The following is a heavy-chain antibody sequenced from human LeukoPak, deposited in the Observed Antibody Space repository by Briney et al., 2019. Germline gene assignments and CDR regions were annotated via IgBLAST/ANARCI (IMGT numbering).Heavy chain of an antibody. J-gene: IGHJ5*02. D-gene: IGHD3-9*01. CDR1: GGSISSSSYY. Sequence: PSETLSLTCTVSGGSISSSSYYWGWIRQPPGKGLEWIGSIYYSGSTFYNPSLKSRVSISVDTSKNQFSLKLGSVTAADTAVYYCARARRDYDILTGYWFDPWGQGTLVTVSS. V-gene: IGHV4-39*07. CDR3: ARARRDYDILTGYWFDP. CDR2: IYYSGST.